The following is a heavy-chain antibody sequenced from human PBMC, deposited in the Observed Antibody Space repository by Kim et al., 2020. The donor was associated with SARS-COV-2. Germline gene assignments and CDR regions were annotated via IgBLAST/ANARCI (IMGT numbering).Heavy chain of an antibody. CDR2: IWYDGTNK. J-gene: IGHJ6*02. CDR1: GFTFSSYG. Sequence: GGSLRLSCVASGFTFSSYGMHWVRQAPGKGLEWVAIIWYDGTNKFYADSVKGRFTISRDNSENTLYLQMNSLRAEDTAVYYCAKDFALTIYSSSWVRPFYSYVMDVWGQGTTVTVSS. V-gene: IGHV3-33*06. CDR3: AKDFALTIYSSSWVRPFYSYVMDV. D-gene: IGHD6-13*01.